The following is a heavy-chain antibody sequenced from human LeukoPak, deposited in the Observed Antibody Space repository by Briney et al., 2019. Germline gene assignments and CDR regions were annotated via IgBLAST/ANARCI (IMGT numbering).Heavy chain of an antibody. CDR2: INPNSGGT. CDR1: GYTFTGYY. Sequence: ASVKVSCKAPGYTFTGYYMHWVRQAPGQGLEWMGRINPNSGGTNYAQKFQGRVTMTRDTSISTAYMELSRLRSDDTAVYYCARARPYSSSWYVNYWGQGTLVTVSS. V-gene: IGHV1-2*06. D-gene: IGHD6-13*01. CDR3: ARARPYSSSWYVNY. J-gene: IGHJ4*02.